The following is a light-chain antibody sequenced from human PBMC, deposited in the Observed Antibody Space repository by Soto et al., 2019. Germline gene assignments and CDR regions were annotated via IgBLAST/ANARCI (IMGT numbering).Light chain of an antibody. CDR3: QQYDNPLFT. J-gene: IGKJ3*01. CDR2: DAS. Sequence: DIQMTQSPSSLSASVGDRVTITCQASQDISNFLNWYQQKPGKAPKLLIYDASNLETGVPSRFSGSGSGTDFTFTISSLQPEDFATYYCQQYDNPLFTFGPGTKVDI. V-gene: IGKV1-33*01. CDR1: QDISNF.